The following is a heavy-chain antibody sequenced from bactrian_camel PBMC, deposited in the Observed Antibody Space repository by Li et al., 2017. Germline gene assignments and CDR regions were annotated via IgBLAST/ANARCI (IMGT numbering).Heavy chain of an antibody. CDR3: AADNPQYAVASMRPSAYKF. V-gene: IGHV3S1*01. CDR1: RATASSPR. CDR2: HYTGTATK. J-gene: IGHJ4*01. Sequence: HVQLVESGGGSVQAGGSLRLSCAGSRATASSPRMAWFRQAPGKERAAVAAHYTGTATKYVADSVKGRFDISRDIDKDTLHLQMNSLEPEDTAMYYCAADNPQYAVASMRPSAYKFWGQGTQVTVS. D-gene: IGHD7*01.